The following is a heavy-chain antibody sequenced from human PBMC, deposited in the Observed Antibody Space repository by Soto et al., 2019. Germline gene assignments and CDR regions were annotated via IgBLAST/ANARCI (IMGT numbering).Heavy chain of an antibody. D-gene: IGHD5-18*01. CDR3: ARVLDSDVDTAMVKDY. J-gene: IGHJ4*02. Sequence: PVKVSCKASGGTFSSYAISWVRQAPGQGLEWMGGIIPIFGTANYAQKFQGRVTITADESTSTAYMELSSLRSEDTAVYYCARVLDSDVDTAMVKDYWGQGTLVTVSS. CDR2: IIPIFGTA. CDR1: GGTFSSYA. V-gene: IGHV1-69*13.